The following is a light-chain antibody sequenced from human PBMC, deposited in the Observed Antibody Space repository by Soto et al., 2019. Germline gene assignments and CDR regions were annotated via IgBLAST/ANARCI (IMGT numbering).Light chain of an antibody. J-gene: IGKJ3*01. CDR2: GAS. Sequence: EIVMTQSPTIVSVSPGERATLSCRASQSVNSNLAWYQQKPGQAPRLLISGASTRAPGIAARFSGSGSGTNFTLTISSLEPEDFAVYYCQQYGSSPLFTFGPGTKVDFK. CDR1: QSVNSN. V-gene: IGKV3-15*01. CDR3: QQYGSSPLFT.